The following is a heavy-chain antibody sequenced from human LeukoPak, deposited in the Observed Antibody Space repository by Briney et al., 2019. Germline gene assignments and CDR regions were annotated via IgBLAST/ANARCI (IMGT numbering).Heavy chain of an antibody. Sequence: ASVKVSCKASGGTFSSYAISWVRQAPGQGLEWMGGIIPIFGTANYAQKFQGRVTITADESTSTAYMELSSLRSEDTAVYYCARDSWLDCSSTSCPVGWFDPWGQGTLVTVSS. CDR1: GGTFSSYA. V-gene: IGHV1-69*13. CDR3: ARDSWLDCSSTSCPVGWFDP. D-gene: IGHD2-2*01. J-gene: IGHJ5*02. CDR2: IIPIFGTA.